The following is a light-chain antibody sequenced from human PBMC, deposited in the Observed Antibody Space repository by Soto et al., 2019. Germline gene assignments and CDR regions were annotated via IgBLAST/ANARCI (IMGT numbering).Light chain of an antibody. CDR1: QSVSSSY. CDR2: GAS. J-gene: IGKJ1*01. CDR3: QQYGSLWT. V-gene: IGKV3-20*01. Sequence: EIVLTQSPGTLSLSPGERATLSCRASQSVSSSYLAWYQQKPGQAPRLLIYGASSRATGIPDRFSGSGSGSGSGTDFTLTFSRLEPEDFAVYYCQQYGSLWTFGQGTKV.